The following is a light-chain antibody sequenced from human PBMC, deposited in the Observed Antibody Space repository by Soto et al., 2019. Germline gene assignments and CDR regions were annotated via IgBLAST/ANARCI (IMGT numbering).Light chain of an antibody. Sequence: DIQMTQSPSTLSASVGDRVTITCRASQSISSWLAWYQQKPGKAPRLLIYDASYLERGVPSRFSGSGSGTEFTLTISELQPDDLATYYCQQYNSLGTFGQGTKVEI. CDR2: DAS. J-gene: IGKJ1*01. CDR1: QSISSW. V-gene: IGKV1-5*01. CDR3: QQYNSLGT.